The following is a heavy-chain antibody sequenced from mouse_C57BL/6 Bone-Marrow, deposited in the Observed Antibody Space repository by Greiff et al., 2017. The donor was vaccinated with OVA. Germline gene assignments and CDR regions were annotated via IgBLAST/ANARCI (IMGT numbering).Heavy chain of an antibody. J-gene: IGHJ4*01. CDR2: ISNGGGST. Sequence: EVMLVESGGGLVQPGGSLKLSCAASGFTFSDYYMYWVRQTPEKRLEWVAYISNGGGSTYYPDPVKGRFTISRDNAKKTLYLQMSRLKSEDTAMYYCARHTVLRRGGMDYWGQGTSVTVSS. CDR3: ARHTVLRRGGMDY. D-gene: IGHD2-4*01. CDR1: GFTFSDYY. V-gene: IGHV5-12*01.